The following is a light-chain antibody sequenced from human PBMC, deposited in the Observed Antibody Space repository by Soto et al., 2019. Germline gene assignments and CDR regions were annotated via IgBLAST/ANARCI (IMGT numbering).Light chain of an antibody. J-gene: IGKJ1*01. CDR1: QSVLYNSNKKNY. V-gene: IGKV4-1*01. Sequence: DIVMTQSPDSLSVSLGERATINCRASQSVLYNSNKKNYLAWYQQKPGQAPKMLIYWASTRESGVPDRFSGSGSGTDFTLTISSLQPDDFATYYCQQYSDSSGAFGQGTKVDIK. CDR2: WAS. CDR3: QQYSDSSGA.